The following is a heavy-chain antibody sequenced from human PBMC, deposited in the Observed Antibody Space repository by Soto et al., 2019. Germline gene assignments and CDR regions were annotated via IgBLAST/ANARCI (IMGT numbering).Heavy chain of an antibody. CDR3: ARASSSLVYYYYGMDV. CDR2: IYSGGST. D-gene: IGHD6-6*01. J-gene: IGHJ6*02. Sequence: EVQLVESGGGLIQPGGSLRLSCAASGFTVSSNYMSWVRQAPGKGLEWVSVIYSGGSTYYADSVKGRFTISRDNSKNTLYLQMISLRAEDTAVYYCARASSSLVYYYYGMDVWGQGTTVTVSS. CDR1: GFTVSSNY. V-gene: IGHV3-53*01.